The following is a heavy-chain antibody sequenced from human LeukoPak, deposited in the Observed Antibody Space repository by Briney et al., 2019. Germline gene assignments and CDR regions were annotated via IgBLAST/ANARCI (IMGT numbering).Heavy chain of an antibody. V-gene: IGHV3-23*01. J-gene: IGHJ4*02. CDR1: GFTFSSYG. D-gene: IGHD5-18*01. CDR3: AKDRGGYSYGAIDY. Sequence: GGSLGLSCAASGFTFSSYGMSWVRQAPGKGLEWVSAISGSGGRTYYADSVKGRCTISRDNSKNTLYLQMNTLRAEDTAVYYCAKDRGGYSYGAIDYWGQGTLVTVSS. CDR2: ISGSGGRT.